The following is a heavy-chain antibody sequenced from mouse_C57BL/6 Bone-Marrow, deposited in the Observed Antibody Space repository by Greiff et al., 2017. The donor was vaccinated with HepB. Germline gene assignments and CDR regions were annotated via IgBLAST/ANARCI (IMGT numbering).Heavy chain of an antibody. D-gene: IGHD1-1*01. CDR1: GYTFTSYG. V-gene: IGHV1-81*01. Sequence: VQLVESGAELARPGASVKLSCKASGYTFTSYGISWVKQRTGQGLEWIGEIYPRSGNTYYNEKFKGKATLTADKSSSTAYMELRSLTSEDSAVYFCANYGSSYDFDYWGQGTTLTVSS. CDR2: IYPRSGNT. CDR3: ANYGSSYDFDY. J-gene: IGHJ2*01.